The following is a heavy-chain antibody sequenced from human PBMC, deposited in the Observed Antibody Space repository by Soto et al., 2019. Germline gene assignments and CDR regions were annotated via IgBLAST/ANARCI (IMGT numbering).Heavy chain of an antibody. V-gene: IGHV4-30-4*01. CDR1: GGSISSRDYF. CDR3: ARGRGSGSYSGSVFDL. J-gene: IGHJ4*02. Sequence: QVQLQESGPGLVKPSQTLSLTCTVSGGSISSRDYFWSWIRQPPGKGLEWIGYISYSGSTFYNPSLKSRLTISIDTSKNQFSLKLSSVTAADTAVYYCARGRGSGSYSGSVFDLWGQGTLVTVSS. CDR2: ISYSGST. D-gene: IGHD3-10*01.